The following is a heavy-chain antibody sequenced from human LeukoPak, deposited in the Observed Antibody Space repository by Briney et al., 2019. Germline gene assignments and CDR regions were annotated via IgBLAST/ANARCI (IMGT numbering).Heavy chain of an antibody. V-gene: IGHV3-43*02. CDR1: GFTFDDYA. D-gene: IGHD5-18*01. CDR2: ISGDGGST. J-gene: IGHJ6*02. CDR3: AKGNVDTAMVHYYYGMDV. Sequence: GGSLRLSCAASGFTFDDYAMHWVRQAPGKGLEWVSLISGDGGSTYYADSVKGRFTISRDNSKNSLYLQMNRLRTEDTALYYCAKGNVDTAMVHYYYGMDVWGQGTTVTVSS.